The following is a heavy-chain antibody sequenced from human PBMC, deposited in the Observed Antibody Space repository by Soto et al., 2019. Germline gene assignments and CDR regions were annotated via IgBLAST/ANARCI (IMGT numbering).Heavy chain of an antibody. CDR3: ARPTYAMDV. CDR2: INPNSGGT. J-gene: IGHJ6*02. CDR1: GWTFTGYY. Sequence: VKVTFKGSGWTFTGYYMHWGRQAPGQGLEWMVCINPNSGGTNYAQKFHTSVTITTNTSISPAYMELSSPRSADSAVSYCARPTYAMDVWGQGTTVTVSS. V-gene: IGHV1-2*02.